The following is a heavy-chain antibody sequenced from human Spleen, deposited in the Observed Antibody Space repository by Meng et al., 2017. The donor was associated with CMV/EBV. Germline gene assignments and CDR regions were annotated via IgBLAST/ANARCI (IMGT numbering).Heavy chain of an antibody. Sequence: TSYTINWVRQATGQGLEWMGWMNHNSGDTGDAQKFKGRDNITRNTSISTAYMELSSLRSENTAVYYCARKPDPRKYSSTSDTGWYFDLWGRGTLVTVSS. CDR3: ARKPDPRKYSSTSDTGWYFDL. V-gene: IGHV1-8*03. CDR1: TSYT. CDR2: MNHNSGDT. D-gene: IGHD6-6*01. J-gene: IGHJ2*01.